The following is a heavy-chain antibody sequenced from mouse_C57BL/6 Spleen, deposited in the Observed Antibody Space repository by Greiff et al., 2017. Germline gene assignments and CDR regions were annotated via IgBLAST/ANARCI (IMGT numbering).Heavy chain of an antibody. CDR1: GYTFTSYG. J-gene: IGHJ2*01. CDR3: ARWTYGNYAYYFDY. D-gene: IGHD2-1*01. Sequence: QLQQSGAELARPGASVKLSCKASGYTFTSYGISWVKQRTGQGLEWIGEIYPRSGNTYYNEKFKGKATLTADKSSSTAYMELRSLTSEDSAVYFCARWTYGNYAYYFDYWGQGTTLTVSS. V-gene: IGHV1-81*01. CDR2: IYPRSGNT.